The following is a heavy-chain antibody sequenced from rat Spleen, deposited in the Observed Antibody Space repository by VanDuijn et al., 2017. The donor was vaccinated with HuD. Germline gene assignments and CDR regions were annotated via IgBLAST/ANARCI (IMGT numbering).Heavy chain of an antibody. Sequence: EVQLVESGGGLVQPGGSLKLSCVASGITFTNYWMTWIRQAPGKGLEWIASITNTGDSTYYLDSVKGRFTISRNNAKSTLCLLMDSLRSEDTATYYCARQDTSGYSNWFAYWGQGTLVTVSS. CDR1: GITFTNYW. CDR2: ITNTGDST. CDR3: ARQDTSGYSNWFAY. D-gene: IGHD4-3*01. V-gene: IGHV5-31*01. J-gene: IGHJ3*01.